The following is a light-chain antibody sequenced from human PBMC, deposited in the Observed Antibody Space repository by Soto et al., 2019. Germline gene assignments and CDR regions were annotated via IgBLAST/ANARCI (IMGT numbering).Light chain of an antibody. CDR2: GAS. Sequence: EIVMTQSPATLSASPGERATLSCRASQTISKKLAWYQHKPGQAPRLLIYGASTRITGIPARFSGSGSGTEFTLTISSLQSEDVEVYYCQQYDDWPPSTFGGGTKVEIK. V-gene: IGKV3-15*01. CDR3: QQYDDWPPST. CDR1: QTISKK. J-gene: IGKJ4*01.